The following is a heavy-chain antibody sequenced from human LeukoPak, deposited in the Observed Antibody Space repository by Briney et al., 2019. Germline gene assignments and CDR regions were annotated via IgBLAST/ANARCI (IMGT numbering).Heavy chain of an antibody. V-gene: IGHV4-31*03. CDR3: ARGTEWLVSWFDP. D-gene: IGHD6-19*01. CDR1: GGSISSSGYY. CDR2: IYYSGST. J-gene: IGHJ5*02. Sequence: PSETLSLTCTVSGGSISSSGYYWSWIRQHPGKGLEWIGYIYYSGSTYYNPSLKSRVTISVDTSKNQFSLKLSSVTAADTAVYYCARGTEWLVSWFDPWGQGTLVTVSS.